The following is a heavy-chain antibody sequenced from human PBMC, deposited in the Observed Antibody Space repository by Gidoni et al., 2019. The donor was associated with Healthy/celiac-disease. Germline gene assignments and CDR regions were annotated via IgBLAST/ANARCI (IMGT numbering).Heavy chain of an antibody. J-gene: IGHJ4*02. CDR2: VDPNTGGT. V-gene: IGHV1-2*06. CDR1: GYTFTDYY. D-gene: IGHD2-15*01. CDR3: ARAYCTAAGCYLGFDY. Sequence: QVQLVQSGAEVKKPGASVKVACKASGYTFTDYYIHWVRQAPGQGLEWMGRVDPNTGGTNFPQKFQGRVTMTRDMSISTAYMELSSLRSDDTAVYYCARAYCTAAGCYLGFDYWGQGTLVTVTS.